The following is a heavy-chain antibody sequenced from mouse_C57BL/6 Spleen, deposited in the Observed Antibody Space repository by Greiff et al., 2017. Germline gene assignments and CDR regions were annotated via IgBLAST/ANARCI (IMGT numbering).Heavy chain of an antibody. Sequence: DVKLVESGGGLVQPKGSLKLSCAASGFSFNTYAMNWVRQAPGTGLEWVARIRSKSNNYATYYADSVKDRFTISRDDSESMLYLQMNNLKTEDTAMYYCVRQVNWAYYFDYWGQGTTLTVSS. CDR1: GFSFNTYA. D-gene: IGHD4-1*01. CDR2: IRSKSNNYAT. CDR3: VRQVNWAYYFDY. J-gene: IGHJ2*01. V-gene: IGHV10-1*01.